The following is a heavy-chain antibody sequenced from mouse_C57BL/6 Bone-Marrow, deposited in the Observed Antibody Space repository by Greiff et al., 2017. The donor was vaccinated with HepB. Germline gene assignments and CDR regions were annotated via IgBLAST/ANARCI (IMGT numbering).Heavy chain of an antibody. J-gene: IGHJ1*03. D-gene: IGHD1-1*01. CDR3: ARHNGSRHWYYDV. V-gene: IGHV5-17*01. CDR2: ISSGSSTI. CDR1: GFTFSDYG. Sequence: EVKVEESGGGLVKPGGSLKLSCAASGFTFSDYGMHWVRQAPEKGLEWVAYISSGSSTIYYADTVKGRFTISRDNAKNTLFLQMTSLRSEDTAMYYCARHNGSRHWYYDVWGTGTTVTVSS.